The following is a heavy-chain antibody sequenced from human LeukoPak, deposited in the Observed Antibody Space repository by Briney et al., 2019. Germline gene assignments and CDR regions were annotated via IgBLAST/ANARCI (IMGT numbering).Heavy chain of an antibody. D-gene: IGHD5-12*01. CDR3: ARGDEGYADSLSFDY. CDR1: GGSISSSSYY. Sequence: SETLSLTCTVSGGSISSSSYYWGWIRQPPGKGLERIGSIYYSGSTYYNPSLKSRVTISVDTSKNQFSLKLSSVTAADTAVYYCARGDEGYADSLSFDYWGQGTLVTVSS. CDR2: IYYSGST. V-gene: IGHV4-39*01. J-gene: IGHJ4*02.